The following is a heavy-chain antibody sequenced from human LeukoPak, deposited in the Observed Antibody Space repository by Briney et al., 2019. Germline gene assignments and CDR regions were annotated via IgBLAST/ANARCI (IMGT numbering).Heavy chain of an antibody. D-gene: IGHD6-13*01. V-gene: IGHV3-74*01. J-gene: IGHJ6*04. CDR2: IYTYGSSV. Sequence: PGGPLRLSCAASGLPLGSYWMHGVRHAPGKGLVWVSRIYTYGSSVSYADSVKGRFTISRDNAKNTLYLQMNSLRAEDTAVYYCARDARIAIAGSGYYYYGMDVWGKGTPVTVSS. CDR3: ARDARIAIAGSGYYYYGMDV. CDR1: GLPLGSYW.